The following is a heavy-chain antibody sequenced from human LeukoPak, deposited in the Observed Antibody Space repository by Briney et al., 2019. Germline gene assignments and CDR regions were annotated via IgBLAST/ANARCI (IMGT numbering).Heavy chain of an antibody. Sequence: ASVKVSCKASGYTFTSYGISWVRQAPGQGLEWMGWISAYNGNTNYAQKLQGRVTMTTDTSTSTAYMELRSLRSADTAVYYCARDGPTMVRGVIIRPGFDYWGQGTLVTVSS. J-gene: IGHJ4*02. CDR1: GYTFTSYG. CDR2: ISAYNGNT. D-gene: IGHD3-10*01. V-gene: IGHV1-18*01. CDR3: ARDGPTMVRGVIIRPGFDY.